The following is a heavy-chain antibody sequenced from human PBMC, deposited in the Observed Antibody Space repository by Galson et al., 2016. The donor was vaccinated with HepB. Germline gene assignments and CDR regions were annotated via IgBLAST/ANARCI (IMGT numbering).Heavy chain of an antibody. V-gene: IGHV3-33*01. Sequence: SLRLSCAASGFTFRNYAIHWVRQAPGKGLEWVAVVWHDGAKTFYEDSVKGRFTISRDNSKNAVSLQLSGLSAEDSALYYCAREAVLWAQGVGFDFWGQGTLVTVSS. J-gene: IGHJ4*02. CDR3: AREAVLWAQGVGFDF. D-gene: IGHD3-10*01. CDR2: VWHDGAKT. CDR1: GFTFRNYA.